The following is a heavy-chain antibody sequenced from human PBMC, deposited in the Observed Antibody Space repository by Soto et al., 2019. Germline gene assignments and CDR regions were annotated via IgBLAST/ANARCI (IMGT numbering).Heavy chain of an antibody. CDR2: ISAYNGNA. J-gene: IGHJ4*02. CDR1: GYTFTSYG. Sequence: ASVKVSCKASGYTFTSYGISLVRQAPGQGLEWMGWISAYNGNANYAQKLQGRVTMTTDTSTSTAYMELRSLRSDDTAVYYCARAVTRGNYFDYWGQGTLVTVSS. V-gene: IGHV1-18*01. CDR3: ARAVTRGNYFDY.